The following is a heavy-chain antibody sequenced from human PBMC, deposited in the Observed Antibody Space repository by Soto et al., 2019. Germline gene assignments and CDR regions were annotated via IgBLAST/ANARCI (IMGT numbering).Heavy chain of an antibody. V-gene: IGHV3-23*01. D-gene: IGHD4-4*01. Sequence: PGGSLRLSCAASGFTFSTYAMNWVRQAPGKGLEWVSGISGSGGSTNYADSVKGRFTISRDNSKNTLYLQMNSLRAEDTAVYYCAKGQKLLVGTLEYWGQGTLVTVSS. CDR1: GFTFSTYA. CDR2: ISGSGGST. CDR3: AKGQKLLVGTLEY. J-gene: IGHJ4*02.